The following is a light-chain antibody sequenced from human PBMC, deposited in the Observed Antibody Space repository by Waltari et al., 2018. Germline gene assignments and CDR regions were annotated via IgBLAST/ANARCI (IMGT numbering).Light chain of an antibody. CDR2: WAA. Sequence: VMTQSPATLSVYPGERATLSCKSSQSVLYTDNNKNYLTWYQQKPGQSPQLLIYWAATRESGVPDRVIGSGSGTDFTLTISSLQAEDVAVYYCHQHYTTPWTFGQGTQVEL. J-gene: IGKJ1*01. V-gene: IGKV4-1*01. CDR1: QSVLYTDNNKNY. CDR3: HQHYTTPWT.